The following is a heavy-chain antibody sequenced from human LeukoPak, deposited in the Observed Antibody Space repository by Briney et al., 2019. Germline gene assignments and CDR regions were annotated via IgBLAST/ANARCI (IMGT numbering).Heavy chain of an antibody. J-gene: IGHJ5*02. V-gene: IGHV1-46*01. CDR2: INPSGGST. CDR3: ARGTYYYDSSGYYPPYWFDP. D-gene: IGHD3-22*01. Sequence: ASVKVSCKASGYTFTSYYMHWVRQAPGQGLEWMGIINPSGGSTSYAQKFQGRVTMTRDTSTSTVYMELSSLRSEDTAVYYCARGTYYYDSSGYYPPYWFDPWGQGTLVTVSS. CDR1: GYTFTSYY.